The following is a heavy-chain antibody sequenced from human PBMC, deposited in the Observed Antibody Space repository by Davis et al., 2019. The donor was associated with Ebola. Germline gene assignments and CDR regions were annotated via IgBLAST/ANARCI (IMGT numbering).Heavy chain of an antibody. V-gene: IGHV3-74*03. CDR3: ATSTYLPVY. CDR2: ISGEGSTT. CDR1: GFTFSSYW. D-gene: IGHD2/OR15-2a*01. J-gene: IGHJ4*02. Sequence: GESLKISCGASGFTFSSYWMHWVRQAPGKGLVWVSRISGEGSTTKYADSVKGRFTISRDNAKNTLYLQMNSLRAEDTAVYYCATSTYLPVYWGQGTLVTVSS.